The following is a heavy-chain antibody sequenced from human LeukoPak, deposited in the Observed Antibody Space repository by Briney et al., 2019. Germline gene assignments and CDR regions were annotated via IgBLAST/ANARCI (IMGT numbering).Heavy chain of an antibody. D-gene: IGHD3-10*01. J-gene: IGHJ6*02. Sequence: ASVKVSCKASGYTFTGYYMDWVRQAPGQGLEWMGCVNPNSGGTNYAQKFQGRVTMTRDTSISTAYMELSRLRSDDTAVYYCARDRAGNYYYGMDVWGQGTTATVSS. CDR1: GYTFTGYY. V-gene: IGHV1-2*02. CDR2: VNPNSGGT. CDR3: ARDRAGNYYYGMDV.